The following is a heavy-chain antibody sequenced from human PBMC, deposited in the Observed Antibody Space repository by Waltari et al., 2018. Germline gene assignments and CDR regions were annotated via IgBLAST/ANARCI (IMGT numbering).Heavy chain of an antibody. J-gene: IGHJ6*02. D-gene: IGHD2-15*01. CDR1: GGSFSGYY. CDR3: ARCPKPGYCSGGSCYSYYYYGMDV. CDR2: INQSGNT. Sequence: QVQLQQWGAGLLKPSETLSLTCAVYGGSFSGYYWSWIRQPPGKGLEWIGEINQSGNTNSNPSFKSRGTISVDTSKNQFSLKLSSVTAADTAVYYCARCPKPGYCSGGSCYSYYYYGMDVWGQGTTVTVSS. V-gene: IGHV4-34*01.